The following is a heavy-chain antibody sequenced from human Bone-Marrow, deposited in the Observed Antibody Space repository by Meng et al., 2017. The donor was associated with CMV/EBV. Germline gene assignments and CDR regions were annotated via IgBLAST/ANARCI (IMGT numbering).Heavy chain of an antibody. CDR2: ISAHTGNT. Sequence: ASVKVSCKASGYTFTNYGISWVRQAPGQGLEWMGWISAHTGNTRYTQKFQGRVTMTTDTSTTTAYMELRSLRSDDTAVYFCARGGAFTVTTHFDYWGQGTLVTVYS. D-gene: IGHD1-1*01. CDR3: ARGGAFTVTTHFDY. V-gene: IGHV1-18*01. CDR1: GYTFTNYG. J-gene: IGHJ4*02.